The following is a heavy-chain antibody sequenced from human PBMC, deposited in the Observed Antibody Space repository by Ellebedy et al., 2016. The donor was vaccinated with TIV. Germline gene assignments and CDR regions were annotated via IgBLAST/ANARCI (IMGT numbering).Heavy chain of an antibody. Sequence: SETLSLTXTVSGGSISSYYWSWIRQPPGKGLEWIGYIYYSGSTNYNPSLKSRVTISVDTSKNQFSLKLSSVTAADTAVYYCARHYVWGSYRYSGFDYWGQGTLVTVSS. CDR2: IYYSGST. J-gene: IGHJ4*02. V-gene: IGHV4-59*08. CDR1: GGSISSYY. CDR3: ARHYVWGSYRYSGFDY. D-gene: IGHD3-16*02.